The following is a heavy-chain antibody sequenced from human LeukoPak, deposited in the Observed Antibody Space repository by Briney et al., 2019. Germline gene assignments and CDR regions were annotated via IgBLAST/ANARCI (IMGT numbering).Heavy chain of an antibody. CDR3: ARDLVMDY. CDR1: GGSISSDGYY. J-gene: IGHJ4*02. D-gene: IGHD2-8*02. CDR2: KYYGRST. V-gene: IGHV4-31*03. Sequence: SETLSLTCTVSGGSISSDGYYWSWIRQHPGKGLEWLGYKYYGRSTYYNPSLKSRVTISVDTSKNQFSLKLSSVTAADTAVYYCARDLVMDYWGQGTLVSVSS.